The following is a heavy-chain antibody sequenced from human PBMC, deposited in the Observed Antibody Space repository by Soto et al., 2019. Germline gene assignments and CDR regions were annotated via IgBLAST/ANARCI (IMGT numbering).Heavy chain of an antibody. CDR1: GFTFSSYW. D-gene: IGHD6-19*01. J-gene: IGHJ3*02. CDR2: INSDGSST. CDR3: ARFSPPSSGWYSSHESHAYAFDI. Sequence: GGSLRLSCAASGFTFSSYWMHWVRQAPGKGLVWVSRINSDGSSTSYADSVKGRFTISRDNAKNTLYLQMNSLRAEDTAVYYCARFSPPSSGWYSSHESHAYAFDIWGQGTMVTVSS. V-gene: IGHV3-74*01.